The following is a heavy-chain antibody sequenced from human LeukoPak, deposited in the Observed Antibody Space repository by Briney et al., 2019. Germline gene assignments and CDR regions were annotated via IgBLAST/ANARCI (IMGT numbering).Heavy chain of an antibody. Sequence: ASVKVSCKTSGYTFTNYGISWVRQAPGLGLEWMGWISAYNGNTNYAQKVQGRVTMTTDTSTSTAYMELSSLRSEDTAVYYCATAKFGGNSYFDYWGQGTLVTVSS. D-gene: IGHD4-23*01. CDR2: ISAYNGNT. J-gene: IGHJ4*02. CDR1: GYTFTNYG. CDR3: ATAKFGGNSYFDY. V-gene: IGHV1-18*01.